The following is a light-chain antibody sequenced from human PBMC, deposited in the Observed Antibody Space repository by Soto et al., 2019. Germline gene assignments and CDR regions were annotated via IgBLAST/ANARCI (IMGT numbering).Light chain of an antibody. CDR1: QSLLHLTGETF. Sequence: DVVMTHAPLSLSVAPGQPASLSCNHSQSLLHLTGETFLFCYPQKPGQSTRLLIYEVSTPDRFSGSGSGTDFTLTISDLEPEDFAVYFCQHCGNSLWTFGQGTKVDIK. J-gene: IGKJ1*01. CDR3: QHCGNSLWT. CDR2: EVS. V-gene: IGKV2-29*01.